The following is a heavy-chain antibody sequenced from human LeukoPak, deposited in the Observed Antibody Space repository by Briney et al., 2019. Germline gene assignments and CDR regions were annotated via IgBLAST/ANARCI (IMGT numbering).Heavy chain of an antibody. D-gene: IGHD1-26*01. Sequence: GGSLRLSCAASGFTFSNYWMTWVRQAPGKGLEWVANIKEDGSEKYYVDSVKGRFTISRDNAKNSLYLQMNSLRAEDTAVYYCARLHSGICYGGAFDIWGQGTMVTVSS. V-gene: IGHV3-7*03. J-gene: IGHJ3*02. CDR2: IKEDGSEK. CDR1: GFTFSNYW. CDR3: ARLHSGICYGGAFDI.